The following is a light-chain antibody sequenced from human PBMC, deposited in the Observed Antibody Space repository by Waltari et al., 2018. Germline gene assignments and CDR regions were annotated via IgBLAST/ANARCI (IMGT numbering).Light chain of an antibody. V-gene: IGLV2-14*03. CDR3: MSYTMSTTLV. CDR1: SSDVGAYYY. J-gene: IGLJ2*01. CDR2: DIN. Sequence: QSALPQPASVSASPGQSTTISSTGTSSDVGAYYYVSWYQHHPSNAHHILNYDINKWPSVFSNRFSCSKSGTTSFLTIVGLQEEDEADYYCMSYTMSTTLVIGGGTKLTVL.